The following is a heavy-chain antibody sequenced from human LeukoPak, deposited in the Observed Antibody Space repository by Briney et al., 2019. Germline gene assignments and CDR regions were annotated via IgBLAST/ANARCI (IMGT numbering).Heavy chain of an antibody. J-gene: IGHJ4*02. CDR2: IYYSGST. Sequence: PSETLSLTCTVSGGSVSSYYWTWIRQPPGKGLEWIAFIYYSGSTHYNPSLKSRVTISVDTPKNQFSLKLRSVTAADMAVYYCARHAYSFPHYFDYWGQGALVTASS. CDR1: GGSVSSYY. V-gene: IGHV4-59*08. D-gene: IGHD3-16*01. CDR3: ARHAYSFPHYFDY.